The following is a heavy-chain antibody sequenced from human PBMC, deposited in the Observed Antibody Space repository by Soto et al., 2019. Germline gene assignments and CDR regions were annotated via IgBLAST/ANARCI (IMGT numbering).Heavy chain of an antibody. CDR1: GFTFSSYT. D-gene: IGHD2-21*01. Sequence: EVQVLDSGGGLVQPGGSLRLSCAASGFTFSSYTMAWVRQAPGKGLEWVSSISGSGGSPYYADSVQGRFTISRDNYKNTVSPQMTSLRAEDTATYHCTKARCTGDDCYAPDYWGHGTLVIVSS. CDR2: ISGSGGSP. CDR3: TKARCTGDDCYAPDY. V-gene: IGHV3-23*01. J-gene: IGHJ4*01.